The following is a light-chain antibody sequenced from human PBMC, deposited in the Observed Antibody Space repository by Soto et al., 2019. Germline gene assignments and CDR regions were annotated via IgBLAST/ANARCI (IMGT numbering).Light chain of an antibody. Sequence: DIQMTQSPSTLSASVGERVTISCRASQSISSWLAWYQQKPGKAPKLLIYDASSLESGVPSRFSGSGSGTEFTLTISSLQPADFATYYCQPYNSYSPWTFGQGTKVEIK. V-gene: IGKV1-5*01. CDR3: QPYNSYSPWT. J-gene: IGKJ1*01. CDR2: DAS. CDR1: QSISSW.